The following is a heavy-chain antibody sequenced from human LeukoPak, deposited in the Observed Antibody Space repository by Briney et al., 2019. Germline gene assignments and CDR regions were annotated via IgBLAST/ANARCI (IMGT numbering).Heavy chain of an antibody. Sequence: SQTLSLTCTVSGGSISSGGYYWSWIRQHPGKGLEWIGYIYYSGSTYYNPSLKSRVTISVDTSKNQFSLKLSSVTAADTAVYYCARVVVHIVVVGAYYYMDVWGKGPRSPSP. J-gene: IGHJ6*03. V-gene: IGHV4-31*03. CDR2: IYYSGST. D-gene: IGHD2-15*01. CDR1: GGSISSGGYY. CDR3: ARVVVHIVVVGAYYYMDV.